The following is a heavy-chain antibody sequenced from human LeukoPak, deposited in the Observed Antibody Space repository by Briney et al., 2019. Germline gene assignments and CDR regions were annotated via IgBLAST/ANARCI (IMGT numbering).Heavy chain of an antibody. CDR2: IYHTGST. CDR3: ARFSPRAMGNYLDF. J-gene: IGHJ4*02. Sequence: SQTQSLTCTVSGDSISSGGYYWSWIRQPPGKGLEWIGYIYHTGSTYYNPSLKSRVTISVDRSKNQFSLRLSSVTAADTAVYYSARFSPRAMGNYLDFWGQGTLVTVSS. CDR1: GDSISSGGYY. D-gene: IGHD7-27*01. V-gene: IGHV4-30-2*01.